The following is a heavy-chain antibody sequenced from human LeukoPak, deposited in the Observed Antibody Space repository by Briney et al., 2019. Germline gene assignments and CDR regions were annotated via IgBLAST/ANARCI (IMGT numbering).Heavy chain of an antibody. D-gene: IGHD1-26*01. J-gene: IGHJ4*02. CDR1: GGPISSGSYY. V-gene: IGHV4-61*02. CDR3: ARDTTSGSYRPGDY. CDR2: IYTSGST. Sequence: SETLSLTCTVSGGPISSGSYYWSWIRQPAGKGLEWIGRIYTSGSTNYNPSLKSRVTISVDTSKNQFSLKLSSVTAADTAVYYCARDTTSGSYRPGDYWGQGTLVTVSS.